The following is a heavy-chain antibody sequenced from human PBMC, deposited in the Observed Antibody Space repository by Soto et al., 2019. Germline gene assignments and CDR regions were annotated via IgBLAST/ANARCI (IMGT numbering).Heavy chain of an antibody. J-gene: IGHJ5*02. CDR3: ARESITIFGVVTQNWFDP. CDR1: GGSISSGDYY. CDR2: IYYSGST. Sequence: SETLSLTCTVSGGSISSGDYYWSWIRQPPGKGLEWIGYIYYSGSTYYNPSLKSRVTISVDTSKNQFSLKLSSVTAADTAVYYCARESITIFGVVTQNWFDPWGQGTLVTVS. V-gene: IGHV4-30-4*01. D-gene: IGHD3-3*01.